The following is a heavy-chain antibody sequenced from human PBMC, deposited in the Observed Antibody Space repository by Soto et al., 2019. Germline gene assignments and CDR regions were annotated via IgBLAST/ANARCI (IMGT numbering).Heavy chain of an antibody. J-gene: IGHJ6*02. V-gene: IGHV3-21*01. Sequence: PGGSLRLSCAASGFTFSTYGMNWVRQAPGKGLEWLSSISDSGHYIYYADSVKGRFTISRDNAKNSLFLQMNSLRAEDTAIYYCARDRSLIFAVPPYGMDVWGQGTTVTVSS. D-gene: IGHD3-3*01. CDR2: ISDSGHYI. CDR3: ARDRSLIFAVPPYGMDV. CDR1: GFTFSTYG.